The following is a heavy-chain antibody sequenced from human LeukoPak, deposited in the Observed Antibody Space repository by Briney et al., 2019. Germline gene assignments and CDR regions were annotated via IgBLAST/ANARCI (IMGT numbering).Heavy chain of an antibody. Sequence: GRSLRLSCAASGFTFSSYGMHWVRQAPGKGLEWVAVIWYDGSNKYYADSVKGRFTISRDNSKNTLYLQMNSLRAEDTAVYYCAKPSVVVTAVPSEDLDYWGQGTLVTVSS. J-gene: IGHJ4*02. CDR3: AKPSVVVTAVPSEDLDY. D-gene: IGHD2-21*02. V-gene: IGHV3-33*06. CDR1: GFTFSSYG. CDR2: IWYDGSNK.